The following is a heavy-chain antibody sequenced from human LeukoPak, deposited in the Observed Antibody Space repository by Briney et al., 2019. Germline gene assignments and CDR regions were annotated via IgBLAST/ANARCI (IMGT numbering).Heavy chain of an antibody. Sequence: SVKVSCTASGGTFNHYAISWVRQAPGQGLEWMGGIMPNFSTANYAQTLQGRVSISANGSTSTAYVEVSSLRSEDTAVYYLGRTRMGVYSGYANYYYMDVWGKGPTVTISS. CDR1: GGTFNHYA. CDR3: GRTRMGVYSGYANYYYMDV. J-gene: IGHJ6*03. V-gene: IGHV1-69*13. D-gene: IGHD5-12*01. CDR2: IMPNFSTA.